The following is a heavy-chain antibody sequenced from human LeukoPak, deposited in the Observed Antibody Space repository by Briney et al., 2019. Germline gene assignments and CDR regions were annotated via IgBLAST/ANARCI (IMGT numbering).Heavy chain of an antibody. V-gene: IGHV3-23*01. CDR2: ISGSGGST. J-gene: IGHJ4*02. CDR1: GFTFSSYA. CDR3: ATGNYNRPFDY. D-gene: IGHD1-7*01. Sequence: GGSLRLSCAASGFTFSSYAMSWVRQAPGKGLEWVSAISGSGGSTYYADSVKGRFTISRDNTKNTLYLQLNSLRAEDTAVYYCATGNYNRPFDYWGQGTLVTVSS.